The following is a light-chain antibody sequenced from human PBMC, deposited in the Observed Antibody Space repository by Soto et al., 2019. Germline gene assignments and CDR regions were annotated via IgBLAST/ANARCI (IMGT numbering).Light chain of an antibody. CDR3: QQYAALPVT. J-gene: IGKJ3*01. CDR1: QSVRGNS. V-gene: IGKV3-20*01. Sequence: EVVLTQSPGTLSLSPGEGATLSCRASQSVRGNSLAWYQQKPGQAPRLLIYSVSSTATGIPDRFSGSGSATDFTLPISRLEPEDFAVYYCQQYAALPVTFGPGITVDIK. CDR2: SVS.